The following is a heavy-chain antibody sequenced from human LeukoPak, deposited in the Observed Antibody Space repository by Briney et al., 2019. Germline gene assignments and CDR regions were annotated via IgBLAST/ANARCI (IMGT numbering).Heavy chain of an antibody. CDR2: INPESGGT. CDR3: ARDRSRGYSYGLESLY. D-gene: IGHD5-18*01. J-gene: IGHJ4*02. V-gene: IGHV1-2*02. Sequence: ASVKVSCKGSGYTFNGYFLHWARQAPGQGLEWMGWINPESGGTSYAQHFQGRVTMTRDTSISTAYMDLSRLKSDDTAVYYCARDRSRGYSYGLESLYWGQGTLVTVSS. CDR1: GYTFNGYF.